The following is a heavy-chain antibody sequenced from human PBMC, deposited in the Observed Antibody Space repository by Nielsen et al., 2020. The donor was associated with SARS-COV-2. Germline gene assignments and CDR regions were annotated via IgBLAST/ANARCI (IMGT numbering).Heavy chain of an antibody. CDR3: ARVLRYIAVAGNSNCYFDY. D-gene: IGHD6-19*01. CDR2: INSDGSST. V-gene: IGHV3-74*01. Sequence: WIRQLPGKGLVWVSRINSDGSSTSYADSVKGRFTISRDNAKNTLYLQMNSLRAEDTAVYYCARVLRYIAVAGNSNCYFDYWGQGTLVTVSS. J-gene: IGHJ4*02.